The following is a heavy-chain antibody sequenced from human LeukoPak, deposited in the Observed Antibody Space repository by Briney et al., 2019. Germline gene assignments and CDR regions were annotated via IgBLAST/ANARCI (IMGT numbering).Heavy chain of an antibody. CDR1: GFTFSFYG. V-gene: IGHV3-23*01. J-gene: IGHJ6*03. CDR2: IIGSGGTT. Sequence: GGSLRLSCVASGFTFSFYGMTWVRQAPGKGLEWVSGIIGSGGTTYSADSVKGRFTISRDNSKNTLYLQMNSLRAEDTALYYCAKDHLPGRDYYYMDVWGKGTTVTVSS. CDR3: AKDHLPGRDYYYMDV.